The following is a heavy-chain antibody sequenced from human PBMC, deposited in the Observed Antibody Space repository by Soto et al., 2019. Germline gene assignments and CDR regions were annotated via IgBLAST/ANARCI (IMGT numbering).Heavy chain of an antibody. CDR2: INHSGST. V-gene: IGHV4-34*01. J-gene: IGHJ6*02. Sequence: SETLSLTCAVYGGSFSGYYWSWIRQPPGEGLEWIGEINHSGSTNYNPSLKSRVTISVDTSKNQFSLKLSSVTAADTAVYYCARGRAYCTNGVCYHGYYYGMDVWGQGTTVTVSS. CDR1: GGSFSGYY. CDR3: ARGRAYCTNGVCYHGYYYGMDV. D-gene: IGHD2-8*01.